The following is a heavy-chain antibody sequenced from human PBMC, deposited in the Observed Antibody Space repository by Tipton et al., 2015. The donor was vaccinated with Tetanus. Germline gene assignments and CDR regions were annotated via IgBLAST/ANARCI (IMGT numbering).Heavy chain of an antibody. CDR2: IYYTALT. D-gene: IGHD1-26*01. V-gene: IGHV4-31*03. Sequence: TLSLTCTVSGASINAGGYLWTWVRQHPGQGLEWIGNIYYTALTSYSPSLNSRVRIAVDTSKNQFSLSLTSVTAADTAVYFCARGLPREPSCLDYWGQGKQVTVSS. CDR3: ARGLPREPSCLDY. J-gene: IGHJ4*02. CDR1: GASINAGGYL.